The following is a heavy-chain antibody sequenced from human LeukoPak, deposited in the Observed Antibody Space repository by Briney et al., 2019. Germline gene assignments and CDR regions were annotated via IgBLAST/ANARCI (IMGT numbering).Heavy chain of an antibody. Sequence: GGSLRLSCAASGFTFSSNTMSWVRQAPGRGLAWVSAIDGSGVTTFYADSVKGRFTISRDDSKNTLFLQMNSLRAEDTAIYYCTKRTPEYSSSWCLDYWGQGTLVTVSS. CDR3: TKRTPEYSSSWCLDY. V-gene: IGHV3-23*01. CDR1: GFTFSSNT. J-gene: IGHJ4*02. CDR2: IDGSGVTT. D-gene: IGHD6-13*01.